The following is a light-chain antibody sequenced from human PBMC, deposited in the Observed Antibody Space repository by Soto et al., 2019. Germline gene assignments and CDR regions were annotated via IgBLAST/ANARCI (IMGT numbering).Light chain of an antibody. V-gene: IGLV2-14*01. CDR3: SSYTSSSTYVV. J-gene: IGLJ2*01. CDR1: SSDVGGYNY. Sequence: QSALTQPASVSGSPGQSITISCTGTSSDVGGYNYVSWYQQQPGKAPKLMIYDVSNRPSGVSTRFSGSKSGNTASLTISGLQAEDEADYYCSSYTSSSTYVVFGGGTKLTVL. CDR2: DVS.